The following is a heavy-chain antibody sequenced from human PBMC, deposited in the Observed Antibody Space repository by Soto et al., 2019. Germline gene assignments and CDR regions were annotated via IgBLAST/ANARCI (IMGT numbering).Heavy chain of an antibody. V-gene: IGHV4-34*01. J-gene: IGHJ4*02. CDR3: ARVRNQYYYGPGSYYYFDY. D-gene: IGHD3-10*01. CDR1: GGSFSGYY. Sequence: SETLSLTCAVYGGSFSGYYWSWIRQPPGKGLEWIGEINHSGSTNYNPSLKSRVTISVDTSKNQFSLKLSSVTAADTAVYYCARVRNQYYYGPGSYYYFDYWGQGTLVTVSS. CDR2: INHSGST.